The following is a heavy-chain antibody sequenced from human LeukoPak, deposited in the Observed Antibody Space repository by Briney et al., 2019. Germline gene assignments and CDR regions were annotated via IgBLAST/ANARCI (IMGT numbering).Heavy chain of an antibody. D-gene: IGHD3-10*01. CDR3: ARDMYYYGSGSPYYYFYYMDV. Sequence: QPGGSLRLSCAASGFSFSNYGMHWVRQAPGKGPEWVAFIRYDGSHKYYADSVKGRFTISRDNSKNTLYLQMNSLRAADTAVYYCARDMYYYGSGSPYYYFYYMDVWGKGTTVTISS. CDR1: GFSFSNYG. J-gene: IGHJ6*03. CDR2: IRYDGSHK. V-gene: IGHV3-30*02.